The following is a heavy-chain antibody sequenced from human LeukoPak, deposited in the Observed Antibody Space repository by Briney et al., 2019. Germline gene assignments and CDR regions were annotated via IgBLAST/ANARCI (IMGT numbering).Heavy chain of an antibody. CDR2: INPNSGGT. CDR1: GYTFTGYY. V-gene: IGHV1-2*02. D-gene: IGHD1-1*01. CDR3: ARVRRYTRCLDY. J-gene: IGHJ4*02. Sequence: ASVKVSCKASGYTFTGYYMHWVRQAPGQGLEWMGWINPNSGGTNYAKKFQGRVTITRASSLTTAYMELSRLRSDETAVYYCARVRRYTRCLDYWGQGTLVTVSS.